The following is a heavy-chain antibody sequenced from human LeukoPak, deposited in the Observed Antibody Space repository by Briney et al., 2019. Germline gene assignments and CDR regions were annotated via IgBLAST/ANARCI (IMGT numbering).Heavy chain of an antibody. CDR1: GFTFSSYA. CDR3: ARDHHTYYDLGEYFQH. CDR2: ISGSGGST. D-gene: IGHD3-3*01. Sequence: RGGSLRLCCAASGFTFSSYAMSWVRQAPGKGLEWVSAISGSGGSTYYADSVKGRFTISRDNSKNTLYLQMNSLRAEDTAVYYCARDHHTYYDLGEYFQHWGQGTLVTVSS. V-gene: IGHV3-23*01. J-gene: IGHJ1*01.